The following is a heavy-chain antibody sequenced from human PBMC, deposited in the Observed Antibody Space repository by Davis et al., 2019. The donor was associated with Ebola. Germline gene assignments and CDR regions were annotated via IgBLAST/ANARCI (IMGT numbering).Heavy chain of an antibody. D-gene: IGHD2-2*01. V-gene: IGHV4-4*02. CDR3: AERVVGHCSSTSCYWYFDY. CDR2: IYHSGST. J-gene: IGHJ4*02. Sequence: PSETLSLTCAVSGGSISSSNWWSWVRQPPGKGLEWIGEIYHSGSTNYNPSLKSRVTISVDKSKNQFSLKLSSVTAADTAVYYCAERVVGHCSSTSCYWYFDYWGQGTLVTVSS. CDR1: GGSISSSNW.